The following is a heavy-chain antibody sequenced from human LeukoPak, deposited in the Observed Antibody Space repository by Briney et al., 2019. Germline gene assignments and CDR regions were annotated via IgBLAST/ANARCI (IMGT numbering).Heavy chain of an antibody. CDR3: ARGVVVAATSDGWFDP. Sequence: ASVKVSCKASGYTFTGYYMHWVRQAPGQGLEWMGWINPNSGGTNYAQKFQGRVTMTRDTSISTAYMELSRLRSDDTAVYYCARGVVVAATSDGWFDPWGQGTLVTSPQ. CDR2: INPNSGGT. D-gene: IGHD2-15*01. J-gene: IGHJ5*02. CDR1: GYTFTGYY. V-gene: IGHV1-2*02.